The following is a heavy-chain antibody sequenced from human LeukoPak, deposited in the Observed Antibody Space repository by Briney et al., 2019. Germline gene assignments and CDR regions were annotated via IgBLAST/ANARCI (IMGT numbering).Heavy chain of an antibody. CDR1: GGSISSYY. J-gene: IGHJ4*02. CDR2: IYYSGTT. Sequence: PSETLSLTCTDSGGSISSYYWSWIRQPPGKGLEWIGYIYYSGTTNYNPSLKSRVTISVDTSKNQFSLKLSSVTAADTAVYYCARGTVVITMIDYWGQGTLVTVSS. D-gene: IGHD3-22*01. CDR3: ARGTVVITMIDY. V-gene: IGHV4-59*12.